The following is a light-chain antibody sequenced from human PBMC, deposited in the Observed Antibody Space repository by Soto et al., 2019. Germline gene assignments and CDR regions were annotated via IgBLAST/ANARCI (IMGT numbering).Light chain of an antibody. CDR2: DAS. Sequence: VLTQSPATLSVSPGERATLSCRASQSITTNLAWYQQKPGQAPRLLIYDASIRATDIPARFSGSGSGTEFTLTIDSLQSEDFEVYYCQQYNNWPPTYTFGQGTRLEI. CDR3: QQYNNWPPTYT. CDR1: QSITTN. V-gene: IGKV3D-15*01. J-gene: IGKJ2*01.